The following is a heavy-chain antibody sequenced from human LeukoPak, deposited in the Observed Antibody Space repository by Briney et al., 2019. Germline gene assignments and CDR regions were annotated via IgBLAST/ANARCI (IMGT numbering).Heavy chain of an antibody. V-gene: IGHV3-7*01. J-gene: IGHJ3*02. CDR3: ARGYTSPWDRAFDI. D-gene: IGHD1-14*01. Sequence: GGSLRLSCAASQFTFGSYWMNWVRQAPGKGLEWVANIKQDGSEKYYVDSVKGRFTISRDNAKNSLYLQMNSLRAEDTAVYYCARGYTSPWDRAFDIWGQGTMVTVSS. CDR1: QFTFGSYW. CDR2: IKQDGSEK.